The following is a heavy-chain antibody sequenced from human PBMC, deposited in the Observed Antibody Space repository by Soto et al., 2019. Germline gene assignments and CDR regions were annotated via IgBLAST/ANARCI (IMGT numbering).Heavy chain of an antibody. D-gene: IGHD3-10*01. J-gene: IGHJ4*02. V-gene: IGHV3-74*01. CDR1: GFTFSSYW. CDR3: ARGGFSGSGSFIQGDY. CDR2: IKSDGSNI. Sequence: EVQLVESGGGLVQPGGSLRLSCAASGFTFSSYWMHWVRQAPGKGLVWVSRIKSDGSNINYADSVKGRFTISRDNAKITLDLQMNSLRAEDTAIYYCARGGFSGSGSFIQGDYWGQGTLVTVSS.